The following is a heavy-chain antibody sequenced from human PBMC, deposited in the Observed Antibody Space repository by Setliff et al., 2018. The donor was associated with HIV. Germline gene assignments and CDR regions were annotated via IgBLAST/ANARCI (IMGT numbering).Heavy chain of an antibody. CDR3: ARDLGLGNSYGRTDY. CDR1: GFTFSSYW. J-gene: IGHJ4*02. Sequence: RLSCAASGFTFSSYWMHWVRQAPGKGLAWVLRINSDGSSASYADSVKGRFTIFRDNARNTLYLQMNSLKAEDTAVYYCARDLGLGNSYGRTDYWGQGTLVTVSS. CDR2: INSDGSSA. D-gene: IGHD5-18*01. V-gene: IGHV3-74*01.